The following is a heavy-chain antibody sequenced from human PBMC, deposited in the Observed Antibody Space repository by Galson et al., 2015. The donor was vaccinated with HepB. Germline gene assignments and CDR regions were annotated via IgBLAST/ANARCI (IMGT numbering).Heavy chain of an antibody. CDR1: GFTFDDYA. CDR2: ISWHSGSI. J-gene: IGHJ6*02. V-gene: IGHV3-9*01. D-gene: IGHD5-18*01. CDR3: AKGVGYTYSKSYGVDV. Sequence: SLRLSCAASGFTFDDYAMHWVRQAPGKGLEWVSGISWHSGSIGYAESVRGRFTISRDNAKNSLYLQMNSLRPEDTALYYCAKGVGYTYSKSYGVDVWGQGTTVTVSS.